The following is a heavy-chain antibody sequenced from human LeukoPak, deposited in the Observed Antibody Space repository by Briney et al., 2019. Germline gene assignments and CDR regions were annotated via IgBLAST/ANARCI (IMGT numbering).Heavy chain of an antibody. D-gene: IGHD4-17*01. Sequence: SETLSLTCAVYGGSFSGYYWSSIRQPPGKGLEWIGEINHSGSTNYNPSLKSRVIISVDTSKNQFSLKLSSVTAADTAVYYCASNDYGDYGAFDIWGQGTMVTVSS. CDR1: GGSFSGYY. V-gene: IGHV4-34*01. J-gene: IGHJ3*02. CDR2: INHSGST. CDR3: ASNDYGDYGAFDI.